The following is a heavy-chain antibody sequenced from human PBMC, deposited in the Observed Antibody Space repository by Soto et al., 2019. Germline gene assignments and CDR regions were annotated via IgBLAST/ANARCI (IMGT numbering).Heavy chain of an antibody. D-gene: IGHD3-9*01. CDR3: ARALLRYFDWLLVD. CDR1: GGTFSSYT. Sequence: GASVKVSCKASGGTFSSYTISWVRQAPGQGLEWMGRIIPILGIANYAQKFQGRVTITADKSTSTAYMELSSLRSEDTAVYYCARALLRYFDWLLVDWGQGTLVTVSS. CDR2: IIPILGIA. V-gene: IGHV1-69*02. J-gene: IGHJ4*02.